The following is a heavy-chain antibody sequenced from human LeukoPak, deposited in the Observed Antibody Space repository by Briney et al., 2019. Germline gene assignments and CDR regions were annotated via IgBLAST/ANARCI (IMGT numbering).Heavy chain of an antibody. CDR1: GGSISSGGYY. CDR2: IYYSGST. J-gene: IGHJ5*02. D-gene: IGHD2-2*01. Sequence: SQTLSLTCTVSGGSISSGGYYWSWIRQHPGKGLEWIGYIYYSGSTYYNPSLKSRVTISVDTSKNQFSLKLSSVTAADTAVYYCARALIPAANNWFDPWGQGTLVTVSS. V-gene: IGHV4-31*03. CDR3: ARALIPAANNWFDP.